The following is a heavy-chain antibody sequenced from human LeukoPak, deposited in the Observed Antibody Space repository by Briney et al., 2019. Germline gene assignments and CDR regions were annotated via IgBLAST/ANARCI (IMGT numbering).Heavy chain of an antibody. CDR1: GGSIRSSCYY. V-gene: IGHV4-39*01. Sequence: PSETLSLTCTVSGGSIRSSCYYWGWIRQPPGKGLEWIGSIYDSGSTYYNPSLKSRVTISVDTSKNQFSLKLNSVTAADTAVYYCASSYYYDSSGYYFPNWGQGTLVTVSS. D-gene: IGHD3-22*01. CDR2: IYDSGST. CDR3: ASSYYYDSSGYYFPN. J-gene: IGHJ4*02.